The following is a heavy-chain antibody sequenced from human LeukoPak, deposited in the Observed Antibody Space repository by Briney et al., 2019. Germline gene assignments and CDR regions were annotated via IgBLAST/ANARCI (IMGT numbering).Heavy chain of an antibody. CDR1: GYTFTGYY. CDR3: ARVLGGHNSGWYLAHFDY. J-gene: IGHJ4*02. V-gene: IGHV1-2*02. D-gene: IGHD6-19*01. Sequence: GASVKVSCKSSGYTFTGYYIHWVRQAPGQGLEWMGWINLNTGDTNGAQKFQGRVTMTRDTSITTAYMELNRLTSDDTAVYYCARVLGGHNSGWYLAHFDYWGQGTLVTVSP. CDR2: INLNTGDT.